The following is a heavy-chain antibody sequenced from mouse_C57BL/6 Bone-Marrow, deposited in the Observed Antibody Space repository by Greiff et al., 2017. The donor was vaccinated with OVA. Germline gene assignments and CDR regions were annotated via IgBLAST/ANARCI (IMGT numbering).Heavy chain of an antibody. D-gene: IGHD1-1*01. J-gene: IGHJ3*01. V-gene: IGHV1-55*01. CDR2: IYPGSGST. CDR1: GYTFTSYW. Sequence: QVRLQQPGAELVKPGASVKMSCKASGYTFTSYWITWVKQRPGQGLEWIGDIYPGSGSTNYNEKFKSKATLTVDTSSSTAYMQLSSLTSEDSAVYYCASDYYGSSNGAWFAYWGQGTLVTVSA. CDR3: ASDYYGSSNGAWFAY.